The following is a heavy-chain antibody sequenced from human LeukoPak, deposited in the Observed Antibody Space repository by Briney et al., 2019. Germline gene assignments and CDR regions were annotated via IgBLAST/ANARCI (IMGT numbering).Heavy chain of an antibody. CDR3: ARSSSSIAARHGY. CDR2: INPNSGGT. Sequence: ASVKVSCKASGYTFTGYYMHWVRQAPGQGLEWMGWINPNSGGTNYAQKFQGRVTMTRDTSISTAYMELSRLRSDDTAAYYCARSSSSIAARHGYWGQGTLVTVSS. J-gene: IGHJ4*02. CDR1: GYTFTGYY. D-gene: IGHD6-6*01. V-gene: IGHV1-2*02.